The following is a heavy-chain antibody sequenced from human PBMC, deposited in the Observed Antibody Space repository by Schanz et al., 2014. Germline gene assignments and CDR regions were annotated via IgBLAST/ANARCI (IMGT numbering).Heavy chain of an antibody. CDR3: ARRYSGRYCFDY. Sequence: QVQLVDSGGDLVKPGGSLRLSCSASGFTFSDYFMTWIRQAPGKGLEWLSYISSSGTSTYYADSVKGRFTISRDNAKNSLSLQMDRLRDEDTAVYYCARRYSGRYCFDYWGQGTLVAVSS. V-gene: IGHV3-11*04. CDR2: ISSSGTST. D-gene: IGHD1-26*01. J-gene: IGHJ4*02. CDR1: GFTFSDYF.